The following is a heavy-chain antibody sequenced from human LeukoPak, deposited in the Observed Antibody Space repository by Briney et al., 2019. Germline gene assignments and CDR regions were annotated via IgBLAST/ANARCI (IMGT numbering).Heavy chain of an antibody. CDR2: IYTSGST. CDR3: ARSRPGASDAFDI. J-gene: IGHJ3*02. D-gene: IGHD2-2*01. Sequence: SDTLSLTCTVAGGSISSYYWSWIRQPAGKGLEWIGRIYTSGSTNYSPSLKSRVTMSVDTSKNQFSLKLSSVTAADTAVYYCARSRPGASDAFDIWGQGTMVTVSS. CDR1: GGSISSYY. V-gene: IGHV4-4*07.